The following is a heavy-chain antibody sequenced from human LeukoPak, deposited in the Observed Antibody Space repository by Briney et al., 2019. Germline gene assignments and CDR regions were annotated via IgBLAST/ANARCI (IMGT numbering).Heavy chain of an antibody. CDR2: IRYDGSNK. CDR3: ACRPDTAMVSPFDY. CDR1: GFTFSSYG. D-gene: IGHD5-18*01. Sequence: GGSLRLSCAASGFTFSSYGMHWVRQAPGKGLEWVSFIRYDGSNKYYADSVKGRFTISRDNSKNTLYLQMNSLRAEDTAVYYCACRPDTAMVSPFDYWGQGTLVTVSS. J-gene: IGHJ4*02. V-gene: IGHV3-30*02.